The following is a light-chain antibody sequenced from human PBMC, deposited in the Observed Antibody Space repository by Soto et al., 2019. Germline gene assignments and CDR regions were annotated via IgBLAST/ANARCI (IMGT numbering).Light chain of an antibody. CDR1: SSDVGAYDF. V-gene: IGLV2-14*03. CDR2: EVS. CDR3: SSYTTSSTRV. J-gene: IGLJ1*01. Sequence: QSALTQPDSVSGSPGQSIAISCTGTSSDVGAYDFVSWYQQHPDKAPKLTIYEVSNRPSGVSDRFSGSKSVNTATLTISGLQAEDEADYYCSSYTTSSTRVFGTGTKLTVL.